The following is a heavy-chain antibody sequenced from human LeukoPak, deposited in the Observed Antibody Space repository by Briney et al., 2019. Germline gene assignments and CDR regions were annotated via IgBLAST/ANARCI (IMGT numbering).Heavy chain of an antibody. CDR3: ARGGTGAFDY. CDR1: GFTFSSYA. J-gene: IGHJ4*02. Sequence: SGGSLRLSCAASGFTFSSYAMHWVRQAPGKGLEWVAVISYDGSNKYYADSVKGRFTISRDNAKNLLFLQMNSLRVEDTALYYCARGGTGAFDYWGQGILVTVSS. V-gene: IGHV3-30-3*01. D-gene: IGHD2-8*02. CDR2: ISYDGSNK.